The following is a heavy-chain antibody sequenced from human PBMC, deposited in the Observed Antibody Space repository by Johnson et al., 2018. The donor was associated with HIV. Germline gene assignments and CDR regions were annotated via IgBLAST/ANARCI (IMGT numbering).Heavy chain of an antibody. CDR2: IRSKAYGGTT. CDR1: GFTFGDYA. J-gene: IGHJ3*02. CDR3: TRVKDETYSCASRWAFDI. Sequence: VQLVESGGGLVQPGRSLRLSCTASGFTFGDYAMSWFRQAPGKGLEWVGCIRSKAYGGTTEYAGAVKGRFTNTRDDSKSIAYLQMNSLKTEDTAVYYCTRVKDETYSCASRWAFDIWGQGTMVTVSS. V-gene: IGHV3-49*03. D-gene: IGHD6-19*01.